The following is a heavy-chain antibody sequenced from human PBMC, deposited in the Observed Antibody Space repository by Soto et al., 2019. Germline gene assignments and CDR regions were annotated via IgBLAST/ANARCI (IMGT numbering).Heavy chain of an antibody. Sequence: QVQLQQSGPRLVKPSQTLSLTCAITGDSVSSNSAGWSWVRQSPSRGLEWLGRTYYRSKWYYEYAVSVRGRITINPDTSKNPYSLQLNSVTPEDTAVYFCARGEQYSGRIFDYWGQGTLVTVSS. D-gene: IGHD1-26*01. V-gene: IGHV6-1*01. CDR1: GDSVSSNSAG. J-gene: IGHJ4*01. CDR2: TYYRSKWYY. CDR3: ARGEQYSGRIFDY.